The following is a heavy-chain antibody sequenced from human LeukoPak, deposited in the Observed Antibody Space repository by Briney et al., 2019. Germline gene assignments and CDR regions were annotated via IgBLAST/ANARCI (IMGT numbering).Heavy chain of an antibody. CDR1: GYTLTELS. CDR2: ISYDGSNK. CDR3: AKGPSSFDY. V-gene: IGHV3-30*18. D-gene: IGHD6-6*01. J-gene: IGHJ4*02. Sequence: SCKVSGYTLTELSMHWVRQAPGKGLEWVAVISYDGSNKYYADSVKGRFTISRDNSKNTLYLQMNSLRAEDTAVYYCAKGPSSFDYWGQGTLVTVSS.